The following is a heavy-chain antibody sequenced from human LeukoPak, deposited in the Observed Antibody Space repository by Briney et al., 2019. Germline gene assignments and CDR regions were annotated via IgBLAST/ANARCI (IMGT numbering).Heavy chain of an antibody. D-gene: IGHD3-22*01. V-gene: IGHV3-30*18. CDR1: RFTFSNYD. CDR3: AKGPDTSGYYSLDY. Sequence: GASLRLSCAASRFTFSNYDMHWVRQAPGKGLEWVAITSYDGSNKYYGDSVKGRFTISRDNSKSTLYLQMNSLRPEDTAVYYCAKGPDTSGYYSLDYWGQGTLVTVSS. J-gene: IGHJ4*02. CDR2: TSYDGSNK.